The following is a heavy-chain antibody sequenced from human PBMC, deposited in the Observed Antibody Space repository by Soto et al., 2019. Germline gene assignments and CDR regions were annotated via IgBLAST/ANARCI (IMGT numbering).Heavy chain of an antibody. CDR3: ARGSYYYDNSGYYHY. D-gene: IGHD3-22*01. V-gene: IGHV4-30-2*01. CDR1: GGSISSGGYS. CDR2: MYHSGST. Sequence: SETLSLTCAVSGGSISSGGYSWSWIRQPPGKGLEWIGYMYHSGSTYYNPSLKSRVTISIDRSKNQFSLKLSSVTAADTAVYYCARGSYYYDNSGYYHYWGQGTLVTVSS. J-gene: IGHJ4*02.